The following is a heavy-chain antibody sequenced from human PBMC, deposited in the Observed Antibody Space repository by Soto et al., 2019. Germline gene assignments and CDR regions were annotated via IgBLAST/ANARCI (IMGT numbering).Heavy chain of an antibody. CDR2: TYLSGST. CDR3: ARAEVGYDSSGYYRYGMDV. V-gene: IGHV4-31*03. D-gene: IGHD3-22*01. J-gene: IGHJ6*02. CDR1: GGSISSDGYY. Sequence: QVQLQESGPGLVKPSQTLSLTCSVSGGSISSDGYYWSWIRQPPGKGLEWIGYTYLSGSTYRNPSLTSRLTISIDVSKNQLSLNLTSVTAADTAVYYCARAEVGYDSSGYYRYGMDVWGQGTTVTVSS.